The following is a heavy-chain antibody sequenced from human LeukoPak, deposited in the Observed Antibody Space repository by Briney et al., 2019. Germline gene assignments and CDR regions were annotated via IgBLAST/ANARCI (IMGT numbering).Heavy chain of an antibody. V-gene: IGHV4-59*01. J-gene: IGHJ3*02. CDR3: ARGGYSYGLYVHRAFGI. CDR1: GGSISSYY. Sequence: SETLSLTCTVSGGSISSYYWSWIRQPPGKGLEWIGYIYYSGSTNYNPSLKSRVTISVDTSKNQFSLKLSSVTAADTAVYYCARGGYSYGLYVHRAFGIWGQGTMVTVSS. CDR2: IYYSGST. D-gene: IGHD5-18*01.